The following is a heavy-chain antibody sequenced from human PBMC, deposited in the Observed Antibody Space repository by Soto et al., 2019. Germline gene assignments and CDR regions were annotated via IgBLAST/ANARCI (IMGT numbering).Heavy chain of an antibody. CDR1: GYTFTSYA. V-gene: IGHV1-3*01. D-gene: IGHD2-2*02. CDR2: INAGNGNT. J-gene: IGHJ5*02. Sequence: ASVKVSCKASGYTFTSYAMHWVRQAPGQRLEWMGWINAGNGNTKYSQKFQGRVTITRDTSMSTAYMELSSLRSEDTAVYYCARGLVVVPAAILNWFDLWGQGTLVTVSS. CDR3: ARGLVVVPAAILNWFDL.